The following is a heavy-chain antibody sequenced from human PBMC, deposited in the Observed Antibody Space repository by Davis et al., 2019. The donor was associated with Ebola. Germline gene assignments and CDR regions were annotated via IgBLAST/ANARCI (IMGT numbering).Heavy chain of an antibody. CDR3: AREEGYCYGMDV. V-gene: IGHV6-1*01. CDR1: GDSVSRTSAA. J-gene: IGHJ6*02. CDR2: TYYRSKWYN. Sequence: SQTPSLTCAISGDSVSRTSAAWNCISQSPSRGLEWLGRTYYRSKWYNDYAVSVKSRITINPDTSKNQFSLQLNSVTPEDTAVYYCAREEGYCYGMDVWGQGTTVTVSS.